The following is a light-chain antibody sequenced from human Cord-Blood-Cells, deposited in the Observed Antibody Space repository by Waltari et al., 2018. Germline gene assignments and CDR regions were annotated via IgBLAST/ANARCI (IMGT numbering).Light chain of an antibody. Sequence: QSALTQPPSASGSPGQSVTISCTGTSSDVGGYNYVSWYQQHPGKAPKLMIYEVSKLPSGVPDRFSDSKSGNTASLTVSGLQAEDEAYYYCSSYAGSNNYVFGTGTKVTVL. CDR3: SSYAGSNNYV. J-gene: IGLJ1*01. CDR1: SSDVGGYNY. CDR2: EVS. V-gene: IGLV2-8*01.